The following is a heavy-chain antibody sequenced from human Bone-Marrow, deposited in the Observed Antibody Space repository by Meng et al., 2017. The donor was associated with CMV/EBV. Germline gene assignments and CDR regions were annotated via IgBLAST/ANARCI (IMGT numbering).Heavy chain of an antibody. Sequence: GGSLRLSCAASGFTFSTYVMTWVRQAPGKGLEWVSNIKQDRSEKYYADSVKGRFTISRDNAKNSLYLQMNSLRAEDTAVYYCARLGYYVFCSGYFSGMDVWGQGTTVTVSS. CDR3: ARLGYYVFCSGYFSGMDV. V-gene: IGHV3-7*01. CDR2: IKQDRSEK. D-gene: IGHD3-3*01. CDR1: GFTFSTYV. J-gene: IGHJ6*02.